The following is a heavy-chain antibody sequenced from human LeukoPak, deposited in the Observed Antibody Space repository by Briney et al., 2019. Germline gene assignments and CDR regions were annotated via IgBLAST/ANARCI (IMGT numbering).Heavy chain of an antibody. CDR1: GFAFGDYA. Sequence: GGSLRLSCAASGFAFGDYAMHWVRQAPGKGLEWVSSISWNSGVKGYADSVKGRFTISRDNAKNSLYLQMNSLRVEDTAVYYCASDIVVVPAANDYWGQGTLVTVSS. J-gene: IGHJ4*02. V-gene: IGHV3-9*01. D-gene: IGHD2-2*01. CDR3: ASDIVVVPAANDY. CDR2: ISWNSGVK.